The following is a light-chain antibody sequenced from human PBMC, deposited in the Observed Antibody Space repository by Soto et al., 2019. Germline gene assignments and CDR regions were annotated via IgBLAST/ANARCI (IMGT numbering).Light chain of an antibody. CDR2: EVS. CDR1: SSDVGSYNL. J-gene: IGLJ1*01. Sequence: QSVLTQPASVSGSPGQSITISCTGTSSDVGSYNLVSWYQQHPGKAPKLMIYEVSKRPSGVSNRFSGSKSGNTASLTISGLQAEYLADYYCCSYAGSSIFYVFGTGTKFTVL. V-gene: IGLV2-23*02. CDR3: CSYAGSSIFYV.